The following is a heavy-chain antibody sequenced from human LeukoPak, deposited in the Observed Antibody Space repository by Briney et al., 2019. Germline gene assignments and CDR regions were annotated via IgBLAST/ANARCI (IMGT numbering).Heavy chain of an antibody. Sequence: SETLSLTCAVAGGSVSINHFWGWIRHPPGKGLEWIGSILYTGSTYYNPSLKSRVTISVDTSKNHSSLEVDSVTAADTAMYYCARHEQWLLWVAYWGQGTLVTVSS. V-gene: IGHV4-39*01. CDR3: ARHEQWLLWVAY. CDR1: GGSVSINHF. J-gene: IGHJ4*02. CDR2: ILYTGST. D-gene: IGHD6-19*01.